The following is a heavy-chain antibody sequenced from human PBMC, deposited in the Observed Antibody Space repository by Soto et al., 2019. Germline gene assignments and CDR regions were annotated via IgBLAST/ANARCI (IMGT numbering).Heavy chain of an antibody. V-gene: IGHV1-8*01. D-gene: IGHD6-13*01. CDR2: MNPNSGNT. Sequence: GASVKVSCKASGYTFTSYDINWVRQATGQGLEWMGWMNPNSGNTGYAQKFQGRVTMTRNTSIGTDYMELSSLRSEDTAVYYCARGRQLVLGWFDPWGQGTLVTVSS. J-gene: IGHJ5*02. CDR1: GYTFTSYD. CDR3: ARGRQLVLGWFDP.